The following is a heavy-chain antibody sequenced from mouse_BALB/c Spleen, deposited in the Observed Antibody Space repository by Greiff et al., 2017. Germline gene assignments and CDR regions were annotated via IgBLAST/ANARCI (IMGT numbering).Heavy chain of an antibody. J-gene: IGHJ2*01. D-gene: IGHD1-1*02. V-gene: IGHV5-6-5*01. Sequence: EVNVVESGGGLVKPGGSLKLSCAASGFTFSSYAMSWVRQTPEKRLEWVASISSGGSTYYPDSVKGRFTISRDNARNILYLQMSSLRSEDTAMYYCARGRVGFDYWGQGTTLTVSS. CDR1: GFTFSSYA. CDR2: ISSGGST. CDR3: ARGRVGFDY.